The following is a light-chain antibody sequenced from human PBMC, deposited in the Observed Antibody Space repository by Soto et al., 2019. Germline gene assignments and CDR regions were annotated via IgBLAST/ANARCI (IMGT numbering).Light chain of an antibody. CDR3: QQRSNWPLT. Sequence: EIVLTQSPGTLSVSPGERATLSCRASQNVISNLAWYQQRPGQPPRLLIYSASTRDTGIPARFSGSGSGTDCTLTISRLEPEDFEVYYCQQRSNWPLTFGQGTRLEIK. CDR2: SAS. J-gene: IGKJ5*01. V-gene: IGKV3-11*01. CDR1: QNVISN.